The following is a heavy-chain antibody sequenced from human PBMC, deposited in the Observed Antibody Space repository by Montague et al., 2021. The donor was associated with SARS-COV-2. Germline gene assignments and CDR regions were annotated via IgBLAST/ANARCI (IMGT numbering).Heavy chain of an antibody. J-gene: IGHJ2*01. V-gene: IGHV3-21*01. CDR1: GFTFNTYI. D-gene: IGHD4-23*01. CDR3: APIGNSYWYFHL. CDR2: ITSSSTYI. Sequence: SLRLSCAASGFTFNTYIMNCVRQAPGQGLEWVSAITSSSTYIYSADSVKGRFTISRDNAKNSLYLQMNSLRAEDTAVYYCAPIGNSYWYFHLWGRGTPVTVSS.